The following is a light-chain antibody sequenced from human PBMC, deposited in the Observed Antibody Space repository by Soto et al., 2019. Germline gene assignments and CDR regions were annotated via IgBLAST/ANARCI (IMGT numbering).Light chain of an antibody. CDR2: DVS. J-gene: IGLJ2*01. CDR1: TSDIGTYHF. CDR3: SSSTSKNTVI. Sequence: QSALTQPASVSGSPGQSITFSCTGTTSDIGTYHFVSWYQQHPGKAPKLIIYDVSDRPSGVSNRFSGSKSGNTASLTISGLQAEDEADYYCSSSTSKNTVIFGGGTKLTVL. V-gene: IGLV2-14*01.